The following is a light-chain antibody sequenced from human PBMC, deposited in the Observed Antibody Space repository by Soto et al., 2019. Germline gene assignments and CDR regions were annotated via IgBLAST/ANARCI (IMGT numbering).Light chain of an antibody. Sequence: DIQMTQSLSTLSASVGDRVTITCRASQSISNWLAWYQQKPGKAPRLLIYKASSLQSVVPSRFSGSGSGTEFTLTINSLQPDDFATYYCQQYHSYSWTFGQGTKVEIK. J-gene: IGKJ1*01. V-gene: IGKV1-5*03. CDR3: QQYHSYSWT. CDR2: KAS. CDR1: QSISNW.